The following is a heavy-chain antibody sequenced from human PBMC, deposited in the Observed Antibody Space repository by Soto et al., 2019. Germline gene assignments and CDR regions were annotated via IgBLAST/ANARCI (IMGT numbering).Heavy chain of an antibody. J-gene: IGHJ3*02. CDR2: INPDSGGT. D-gene: IGHD6-19*01. CDR1: RYTFTDYY. CDR3: ARAFYSSARAFEI. V-gene: IGHV1-2*02. Sequence: QVQLVQSGAEVRKPGASVKVSCKASRYTFTDYYIHWVRQAPGQGLEWMGWINPDSGGTNSAQKFQGRVTRTRDTSIITAYMELSILRSDDTAVYYCARAFYSSARAFEIWGQGTMVTVSS.